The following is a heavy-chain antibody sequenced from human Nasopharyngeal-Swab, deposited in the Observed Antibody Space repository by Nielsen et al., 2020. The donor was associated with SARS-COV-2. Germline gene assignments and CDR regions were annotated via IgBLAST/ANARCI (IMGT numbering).Heavy chain of an antibody. J-gene: IGHJ5*02. CDR3: ARGWGIAARSGWFDP. V-gene: IGHV3-48*03. Sequence: GESLKISCAASGFTFSSYEMNWVRQAPGKGLEWVSYISSSGSTIYYADSVKGRFTISRDNTKNSLYLQMNRLRAEDTAVYYCARGWGIAARSGWFDPWGQGTLVTVSS. D-gene: IGHD6-6*01. CDR2: ISSSGSTI. CDR1: GFTFSSYE.